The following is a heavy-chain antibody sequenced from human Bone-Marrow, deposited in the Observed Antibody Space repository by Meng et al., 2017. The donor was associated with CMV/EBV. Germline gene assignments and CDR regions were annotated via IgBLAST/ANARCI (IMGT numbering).Heavy chain of an antibody. CDR1: GYTFTGYY. CDR3: ARDGGEDIVVVPAAITSHYFDY. CDR2: INPNSGGT. Sequence: ASVKVSCKASGYTFTGYYMHWVRQAPGQGLEWMGWINPNSGGTNYAQKFQGRVTMTRDTSISTAYMELSRLRSDDTAVYYCARDGGEDIVVVPAAITSHYFDYWGQGTLVTVSS. D-gene: IGHD2-2*02. J-gene: IGHJ4*02. V-gene: IGHV1-2*02.